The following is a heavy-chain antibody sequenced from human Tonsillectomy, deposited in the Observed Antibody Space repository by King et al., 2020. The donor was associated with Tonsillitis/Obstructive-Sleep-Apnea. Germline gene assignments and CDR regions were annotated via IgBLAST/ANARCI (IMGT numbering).Heavy chain of an antibody. CDR1: GFTFDDYG. D-gene: IGHD6-13*01. CDR3: ARLPGIAAAGAFDI. Sequence: VQLVESGGGVVRPGGSLRLSCAASGFTFDDYGMSWVRQAPGKGLEWVSGINWSGGSTGYADSVKGRSTISRDNAKNSLYLQMNSLRAEDTALYYCARLPGIAAAGAFDIWGQGTMVTVSS. J-gene: IGHJ3*02. CDR2: INWSGGST. V-gene: IGHV3-20*04.